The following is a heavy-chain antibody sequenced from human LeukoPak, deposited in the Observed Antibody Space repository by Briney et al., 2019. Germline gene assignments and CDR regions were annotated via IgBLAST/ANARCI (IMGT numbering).Heavy chain of an antibody. D-gene: IGHD3-9*01. CDR2: IYYSGST. CDR3: ARAHYDINWFDP. CDR1: GGSISSYY. J-gene: IGHJ5*02. Sequence: SETLSLTCTVSGGSISSYYWSWIRQPPGKGLEWIGYIYYSGSTNYNPSLKSRVTISVDTSKNQFSLKLSSVTAADTAVYYCARAHYDINWFDPWGQGTLVTVSS. V-gene: IGHV4-59*08.